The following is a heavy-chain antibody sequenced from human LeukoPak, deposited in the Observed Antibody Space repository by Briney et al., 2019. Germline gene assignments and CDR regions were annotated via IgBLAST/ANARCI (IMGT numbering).Heavy chain of an antibody. CDR3: ARGGRGAIYDSSGYYP. V-gene: IGHV1-46*01. CDR2: INPSGGST. Sequence: ASVTVSFKASGYTFTSYYMHWVRQAPGQGLEWMGIINPSGGSTSYAQKFQGRVTMTRDTSTSTVYMELSSLRSADTAVYYCARGGRGAIYDSSGYYPWGQGTLVTVSS. D-gene: IGHD3-22*01. J-gene: IGHJ5*02. CDR1: GYTFTSYY.